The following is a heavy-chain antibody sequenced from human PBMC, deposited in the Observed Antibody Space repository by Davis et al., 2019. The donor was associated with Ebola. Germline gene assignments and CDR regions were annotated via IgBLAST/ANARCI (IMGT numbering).Heavy chain of an antibody. CDR2: INIDGSST. V-gene: IGHV3-74*01. D-gene: IGHD3-22*01. CDR1: GFTFSSYW. Sequence: HTGGSLRLSCAASGFTFSSYWMHWVRQAPGKGLVWVSRINIDGSSTSYADFVKGRFTISRDNAKNTLYLQMNSLRAEDTAVYYCASHLPTHYYDSSGGGYWGQGTLVTVSS. CDR3: ASHLPTHYYDSSGGGY. J-gene: IGHJ4*02.